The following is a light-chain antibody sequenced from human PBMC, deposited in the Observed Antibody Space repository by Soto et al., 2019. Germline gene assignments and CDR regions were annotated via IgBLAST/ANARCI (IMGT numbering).Light chain of an antibody. CDR1: QSVSSN. Sequence: EIGMTQSPATLSVSPGERATLSCRASQSVSSNLAWYQQKPGQAPRLLIYGASTRAAGIPGRFSGTGSGTDFTLTISRLEPEDFAVYYCQHFGDSPITFGQGTRLEIK. CDR2: GAS. V-gene: IGKV3D-15*01. J-gene: IGKJ5*01. CDR3: QHFGDSPIT.